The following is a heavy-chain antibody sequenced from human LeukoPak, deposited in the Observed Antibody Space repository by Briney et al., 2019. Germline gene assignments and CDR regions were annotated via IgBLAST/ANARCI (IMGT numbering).Heavy chain of an antibody. CDR1: GGSLSGYY. CDR2: INHSGST. J-gene: IGHJ4*02. Sequence: NSSETLSLTCAVYGGSLSGYYWSWIREPPGKGLEWIGEINHSGSTNYNPSLKSRVTISVDTSKNQFSLKLSSVTAADTAVYYCARAPTYGDYVKPFDYWGQGTLVTVSS. D-gene: IGHD4-17*01. CDR3: ARAPTYGDYVKPFDY. V-gene: IGHV4-34*01.